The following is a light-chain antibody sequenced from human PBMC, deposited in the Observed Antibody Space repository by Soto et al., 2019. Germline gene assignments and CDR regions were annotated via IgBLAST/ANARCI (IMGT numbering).Light chain of an antibody. Sequence: QSVLTQPASVSGSPGQSITISCTGTSSDIGGYNYVSWYQQHPGKAPKLMIYDVNNRPSGVSDRFSGSKSGNTASLTISGLQAEDEADYFCSSYTSSSTLYGFGAGTKVTVL. V-gene: IGLV2-14*01. CDR2: DVN. J-gene: IGLJ1*01. CDR1: SSDIGGYNY. CDR3: SSYTSSSTLYG.